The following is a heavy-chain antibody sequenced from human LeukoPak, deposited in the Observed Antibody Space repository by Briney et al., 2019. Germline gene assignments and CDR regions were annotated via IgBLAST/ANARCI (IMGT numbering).Heavy chain of an antibody. Sequence: PSETLSLTCTVSGGSISSSSYYWGWIRQPPGEGLEWIGSIYYSGSTYYNPSLKSRVTISVDTSKNQFSLKLSSVTAADTAVYYCARHYDSSGYYPLDYWGQGTLVTVSS. D-gene: IGHD3-22*01. CDR1: GGSISSSSYY. CDR2: IYYSGST. V-gene: IGHV4-39*01. J-gene: IGHJ4*02. CDR3: ARHYDSSGYYPLDY.